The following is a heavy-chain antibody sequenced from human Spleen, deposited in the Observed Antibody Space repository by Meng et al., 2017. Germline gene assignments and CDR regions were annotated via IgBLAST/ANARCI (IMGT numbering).Heavy chain of an antibody. J-gene: IGHJ4*02. Sequence: VQLTEGGAGLLKPSETLSLTCVVPGGSFSDYYWSWIRQPPGKGLEWIGEINHSGSTNYNPSLESRATISVDTSQNNLSLKLSSVTAADSAVYYCARGPTTMAHDFDYWGQGTLVTVSS. CDR2: INHSGST. CDR1: GGSFSDYY. V-gene: IGHV4-34*01. D-gene: IGHD4-11*01. CDR3: ARGPTTMAHDFDY.